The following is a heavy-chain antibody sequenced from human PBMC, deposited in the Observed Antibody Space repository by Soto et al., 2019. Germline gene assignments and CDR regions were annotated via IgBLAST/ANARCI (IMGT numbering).Heavy chain of an antibody. CDR2: IIPIFGTA. CDR3: ARDYYGSGSYQLDAFDI. Sequence: QVQLVQSGAEVKKPGSSVKVSCKASGGTFSSYAISWVRQAPGQGLEWMGGIIPIFGTANYAQKFQGRVTITADEATSTAYLELSSLRSEDTAVYYFARDYYGSGSYQLDAFDIWGQGTMVTVSS. D-gene: IGHD3-10*01. CDR1: GGTFSSYA. V-gene: IGHV1-69*12. J-gene: IGHJ3*02.